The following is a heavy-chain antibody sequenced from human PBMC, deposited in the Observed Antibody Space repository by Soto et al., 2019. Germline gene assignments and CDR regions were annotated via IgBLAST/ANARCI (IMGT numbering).Heavy chain of an antibody. CDR2: IFHGGTT. D-gene: IGHD3-22*01. Sequence: SETLSLTCFVSRYSISSGYYWGWIRQPPGKGLEWIGSIFHGGTTYYNPSLKSRLTISVDTSKNQFSLTLSSVTAADTAVYYCARHADSSSYYYPFDYWGQGSLVTVSS. CDR3: ARHADSSSYYYPFDY. CDR1: RYSISSGYY. J-gene: IGHJ4*02. V-gene: IGHV4-38-2*01.